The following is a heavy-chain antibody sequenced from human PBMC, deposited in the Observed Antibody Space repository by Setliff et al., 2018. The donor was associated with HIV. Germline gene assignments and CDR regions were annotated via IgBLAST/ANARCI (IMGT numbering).Heavy chain of an antibody. CDR3: SRGGAVTVLGIPSYYSFYGLDK. CDR1: AWSLSGYF. CDR2: INYAGVA. Sequence: PSATLSLTCGVDAWSLSGYFWVWVRQSPGRGLEWIGEINYAGVANYSPSLKSRVTMSIDASKNQFSLKLSSVTAADTGIYFCSRGGAVTVLGIPSYYSFYGLDKWGQGTTVTVSS. D-gene: IGHD2-21*02. V-gene: IGHV4-34*01. J-gene: IGHJ6*02.